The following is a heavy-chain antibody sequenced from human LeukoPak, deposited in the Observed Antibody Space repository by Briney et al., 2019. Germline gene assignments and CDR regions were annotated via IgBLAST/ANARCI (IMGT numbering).Heavy chain of an antibody. CDR3: ARRAGDYSHPYDY. D-gene: IGHD3-22*01. CDR1: GFTFSSYA. V-gene: IGHV3-23*01. J-gene: IGHJ4*02. Sequence: GGSLRLSCAASGFTFSSYAMSWVRQAPEKGLEWVSTISGSGGSTYYTDSVRGRFTISRDNSKNTLYLQMNSLRAEDTAVYYCARRAGDYSHPYDYWGQGTLVTVSS. CDR2: ISGSGGST.